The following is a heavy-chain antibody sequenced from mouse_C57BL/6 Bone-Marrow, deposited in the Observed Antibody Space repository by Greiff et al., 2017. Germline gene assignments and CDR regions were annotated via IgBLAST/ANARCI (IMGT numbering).Heavy chain of an antibody. CDR1: GFTFSSYA. J-gene: IGHJ2*01. CDR2: ISDGGSYT. CDR3: ARGGDSDY. D-gene: IGHD2-13*01. V-gene: IGHV5-4*03. Sequence: EVKLVESGGGLVKPGGSLKLSCAASGFTFSSYAMSWVRQTPEKRLEWVATISDGGSYTYYPDNVKGRITISRDNAKNNLYLQMSHLKSEDTAMYYCARGGDSDYWGQGTTLTVSS.